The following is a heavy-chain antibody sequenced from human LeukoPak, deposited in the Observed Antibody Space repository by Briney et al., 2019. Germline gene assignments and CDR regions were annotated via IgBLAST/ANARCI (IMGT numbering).Heavy chain of an antibody. J-gene: IGHJ6*03. V-gene: IGHV1-2*02. CDR2: INPNSGGT. Sequence: ASVKVSCKASGYTFTGYYMHRVRQVPGQGLEWMGWINPNSGGTNYAQKFQGRVTMTRDTSISSAYMELSRLRSDDTAVYYCARGSGYSLNYYYYMDVWGKGTTVTVSS. D-gene: IGHD3-3*01. CDR3: ARGSGYSLNYYYYMDV. CDR1: GYTFTGYY.